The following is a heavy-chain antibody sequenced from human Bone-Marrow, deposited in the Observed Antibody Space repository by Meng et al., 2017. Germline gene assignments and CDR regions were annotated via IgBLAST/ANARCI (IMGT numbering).Heavy chain of an antibody. CDR2: ISGSGGTT. CDR3: AKGHNSNDY. D-gene: IGHD1-1*01. J-gene: IGHJ4*02. CDR1: GFTFRSYA. V-gene: IGHV3-23*01. Sequence: EVHLLESGGGLAQPGATLRLSYAASGFTFRSYAMSWVRQAPGKGLEWVSAISGSGGTTYYADSVKGLFTISRDNSKNTLYLQINSLRAEDTAIYYCAKGHNSNDYCCQGTLVTVSS.